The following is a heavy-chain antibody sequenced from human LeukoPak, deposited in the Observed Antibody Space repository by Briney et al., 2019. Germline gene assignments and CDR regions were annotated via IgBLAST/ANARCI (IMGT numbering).Heavy chain of an antibody. Sequence: VASVKVSCKASRYTFTGYYMHWVRQAPGQGLEWMGWINPNSGGTNYAQKFQGRVTMTRDMSISTAYMELSRLRSDDTAVYYCARARATGTGWFDPWGQGALVTVSS. CDR1: RYTFTGYY. CDR2: INPNSGGT. CDR3: ARARATGTGWFDP. D-gene: IGHD1-1*01. J-gene: IGHJ5*02. V-gene: IGHV1-2*02.